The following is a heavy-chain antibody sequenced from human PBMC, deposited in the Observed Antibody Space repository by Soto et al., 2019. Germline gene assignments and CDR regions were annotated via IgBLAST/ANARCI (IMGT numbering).Heavy chain of an antibody. J-gene: IGHJ6*02. V-gene: IGHV4-59*01. CDR1: GGSISSYY. CDR3: ARDRIHDFWPTPYGMDV. CDR2: IYYSGST. Sequence: SETLSLTCTVSGGSISSYYWSWIRQPPGKGLEWIGYIYYSGSTNYNPSLKSRVTISVDTSKNQFSLKLSSVTAADTAVYYCARDRIHDFWPTPYGMDVWGQGTTVTVSS. D-gene: IGHD3-3*01.